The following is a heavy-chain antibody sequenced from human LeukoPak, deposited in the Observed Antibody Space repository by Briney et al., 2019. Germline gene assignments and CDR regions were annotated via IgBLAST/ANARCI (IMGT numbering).Heavy chain of an antibody. CDR1: GSTFSSFD. D-gene: IGHD1-1*01. CDR3: ARGPPRGKYYYMDV. V-gene: IGHV3-13*01. J-gene: IGHJ6*03. CDR2: IGTASDT. Sequence: GGSLRLSCAASGSTFSSFDMHWVRLPTGQGLEWVSTIGTASDTYYPGSVEGRFTLSRDNAKNSLYLQMNSLTAGDTAVYYCARGPPRGKYYYMDVWGKGTTDTVSS.